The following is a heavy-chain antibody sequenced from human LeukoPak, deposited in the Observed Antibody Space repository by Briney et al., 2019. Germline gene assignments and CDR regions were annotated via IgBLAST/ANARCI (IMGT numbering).Heavy chain of an antibody. J-gene: IGHJ4*02. V-gene: IGHV3-7*01. CDR1: GFTFSSYW. CDR2: IKQDGSEK. D-gene: IGHD3-10*01. CDR3: ARIKTGSGSYYFFDY. Sequence: GGSLRLSCAASGFTFSSYWMSWVRQAPGKGLEWVANIKQDGSEKYYVDSVKGRFTIPRDNAKNSLYLQMNSLRAEDTAVYYCARIKTGSGSYYFFDYWGQGTLVTVSS.